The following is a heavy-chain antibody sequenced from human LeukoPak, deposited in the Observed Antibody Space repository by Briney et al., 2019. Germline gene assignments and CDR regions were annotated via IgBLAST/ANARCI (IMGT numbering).Heavy chain of an antibody. D-gene: IGHD2-15*01. CDR2: ISAYNGNT. J-gene: IGHJ6*02. CDR1: GYTFTSYG. CDR3: ARRGYCSGGDCYSTNYYYGMDV. V-gene: IGHV1-18*01. Sequence: ASVKVSCKASGYTFTSYGISWVRQAPGQGLEWMGWISAYNGNTNYAQKLQGRVTMTTDTSTSTAYMELRSLRSDDTAVYYCARRGYCSGGDCYSTNYYYGMDVWGQGTTVTVSS.